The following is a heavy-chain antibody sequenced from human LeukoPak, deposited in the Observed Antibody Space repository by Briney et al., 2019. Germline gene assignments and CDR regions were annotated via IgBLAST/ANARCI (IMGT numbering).Heavy chain of an antibody. Sequence: ASVKVSCKVSGYTLTELSMHWVRQAPGKGLEWMGGFDPEDGETIYAQKFQGRVTMTEDTSTDTAYMELSSLRSEDTAVYYCATDSGRGDRKDYYYMDVWGKGTTVTVSS. CDR1: GYTLTELS. D-gene: IGHD3-16*01. V-gene: IGHV1-24*01. J-gene: IGHJ6*03. CDR3: ATDSGRGDRKDYYYMDV. CDR2: FDPEDGET.